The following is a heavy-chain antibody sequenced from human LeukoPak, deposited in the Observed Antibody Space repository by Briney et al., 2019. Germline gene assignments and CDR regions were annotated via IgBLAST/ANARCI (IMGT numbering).Heavy chain of an antibody. Sequence: PGGSLRLSCAASGFTFSSYSMNWVRQAPGKGLEWVSSISSSSSYIYYADSVKGRFTISRDNAKNSLYLQMNSLRAEDTAVYYCARGEDWFYYALKARTNWFDPWGQGTLVTVSS. CDR1: GFTFSSYS. D-gene: IGHD3-10*01. CDR3: ARGEDWFYYALKARTNWFDP. V-gene: IGHV3-21*01. CDR2: ISSSSSYI. J-gene: IGHJ5*02.